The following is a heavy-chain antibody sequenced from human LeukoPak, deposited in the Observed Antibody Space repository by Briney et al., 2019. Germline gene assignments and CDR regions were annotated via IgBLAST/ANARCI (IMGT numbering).Heavy chain of an antibody. V-gene: IGHV7-4-1*02. J-gene: IGHJ5*02. CDR1: GYTFTSYA. CDR3: ARDEDTATTYNWFDP. Sequence: GPVKGSFKASGYTFTSYAMNLGGQAPGQRVWWVGWINTNTGNPTYAQGFTGRFVFSLDTSVSTAYLQISSLKAEDTAVYYCARDEDTATTYNWFDPWGQGTLVTVSS. CDR2: INTNTGNP. D-gene: IGHD5-18*01.